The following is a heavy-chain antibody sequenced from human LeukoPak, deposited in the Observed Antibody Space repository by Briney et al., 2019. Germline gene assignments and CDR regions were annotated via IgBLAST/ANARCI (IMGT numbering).Heavy chain of an antibody. CDR3: AKGGGGRFLEWLPLDY. CDR1: GFTFDDYA. Sequence: PGGSLRLSCAASGFTFDDYAMHWVRQAPGKGLEWVSGISWNSGSIGYADSVQGRFNISRDNATNSLYLQMNSLRAEDMALYYCAKGGGGRFLEWLPLDYWGQGTLVTVSS. V-gene: IGHV3-9*03. D-gene: IGHD3-3*01. CDR2: ISWNSGSI. J-gene: IGHJ4*02.